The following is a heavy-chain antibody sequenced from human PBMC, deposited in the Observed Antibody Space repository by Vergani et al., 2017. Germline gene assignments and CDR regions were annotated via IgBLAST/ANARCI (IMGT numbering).Heavy chain of an antibody. V-gene: IGHV3-48*04. J-gene: IGHJ4*02. D-gene: IGHD6-13*01. CDR1: GFTFSSYA. CDR3: ARDHSQQLEWGGGPGDY. CDR2: ISSSSSYT. Sequence: EVQLLESGGGLVQPGGSLRLSCAASGFTFSSYAMSWVRQAPGKGLEWVSYISSSSSYTNYADSVKGRFTISRDNAKNSLYLQMNSLRAEDTAVYYCARDHSQQLEWGGGPGDYWGQGTLVTVSS.